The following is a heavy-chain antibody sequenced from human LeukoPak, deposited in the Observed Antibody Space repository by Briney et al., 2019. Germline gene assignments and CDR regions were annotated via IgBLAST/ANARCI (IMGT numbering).Heavy chain of an antibody. CDR1: GGSISSYY. D-gene: IGHD3-22*01. CDR2: MYYSGST. J-gene: IGHJ4*02. V-gene: IGHV4-59*08. Sequence: MASETLSLTCTVSGGSISSYYWSWIRQPPGKGLEWIGYMYYSGSTNYNPSLRSRVTISVDTSKNQFSLKLSSVTAADTAVYYCAGKYYYDSSGYFYVDWWGQGTLVTVSS. CDR3: AGKYYYDSSGYFYVDW.